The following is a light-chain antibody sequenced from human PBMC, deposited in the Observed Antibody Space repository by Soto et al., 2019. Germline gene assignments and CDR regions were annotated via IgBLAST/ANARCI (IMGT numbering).Light chain of an antibody. J-gene: IGLJ1*01. CDR1: SSNIGAGYD. CDR2: GNT. Sequence: QSVLTQPPSVSGAPGQRVTISCTGSSSNIGAGYDVSWYQQLPGTAPKFLIYGNTDRPSGVPDRFSGSKSGTSASLAITGLQAEDEADYYCQSYDSSLSGYVFGTGTKVTAL. V-gene: IGLV1-40*01. CDR3: QSYDSSLSGYV.